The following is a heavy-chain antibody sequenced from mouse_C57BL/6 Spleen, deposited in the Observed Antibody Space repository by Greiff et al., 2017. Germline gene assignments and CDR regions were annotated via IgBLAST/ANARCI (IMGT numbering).Heavy chain of an antibody. CDR2: IDPNRGGT. V-gene: IGHV1-72*01. Sequence: QVQLKQPGAELVKPGASVKLSCKASGYTFTSYWMHWVKQRPGRGLEWIGRIDPNRGGTKYNEKFKSKATLTVDKPSSTAYMPLSSLASEDSAVYYCAREGGGFAYWGQGTLVTVSA. J-gene: IGHJ3*01. CDR1: GYTFTSYW. CDR3: AREGGGFAY.